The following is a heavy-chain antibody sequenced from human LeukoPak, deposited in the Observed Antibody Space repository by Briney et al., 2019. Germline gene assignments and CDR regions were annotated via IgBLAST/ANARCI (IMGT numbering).Heavy chain of an antibody. D-gene: IGHD6-13*01. J-gene: IGHJ4*02. CDR1: GFTVSSNH. CDR3: ASHSSSWYGLDY. CDR2: IYSGGST. Sequence: GGSLRLSCAASGFTVSSNHMSWVRQAPGKGLEWVSVIYSGGSTYYADSVKDRFTISRDNSKNTLYLQMNSLRAEDTAVYYCASHSSSWYGLDYWGQGTLVTVSS. V-gene: IGHV3-53*01.